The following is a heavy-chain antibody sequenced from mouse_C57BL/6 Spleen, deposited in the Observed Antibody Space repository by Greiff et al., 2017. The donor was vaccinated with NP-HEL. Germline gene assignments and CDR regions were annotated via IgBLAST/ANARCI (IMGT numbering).Heavy chain of an antibody. D-gene: IGHD3-2*02. J-gene: IGHJ2*01. CDR1: GYTFTDYY. CDR2: IYPGSGNT. CDR3: ARRGSSGYDY. Sequence: QVQLQQSGAELVRPGASVKLSCKASGYTFTDYYINWVKQRPGPGLEWIARIYPGSGNTYYNEKFKGKATLTAEKSSSTAYMQLSSLTSEDSAVYFCARRGSSGYDYWGQGTTLTVSS. V-gene: IGHV1-76*01.